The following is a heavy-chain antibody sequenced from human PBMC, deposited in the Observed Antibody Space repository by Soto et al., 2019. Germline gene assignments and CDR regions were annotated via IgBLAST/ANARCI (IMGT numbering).Heavy chain of an antibody. J-gene: IGHJ4*02. CDR1: GFIFSTYA. Sequence: EVQLLESGGGLVQPGGSLRLSCAASGFIFSTYAMNWVRQAPGKGLEWVSAVGGNGLDTYYADSVKGRFTLSRDNSKNTLYLQMNSLRAEDTAVYYCAGRTGYTFDYWGQGTLVTVSS. D-gene: IGHD3-9*01. CDR3: AGRTGYTFDY. CDR2: VGGNGLDT. V-gene: IGHV3-23*01.